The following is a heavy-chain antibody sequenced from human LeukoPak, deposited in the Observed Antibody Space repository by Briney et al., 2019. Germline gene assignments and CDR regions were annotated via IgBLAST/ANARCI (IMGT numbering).Heavy chain of an antibody. CDR1: GFTLSSSW. CDR3: ARGSFMITFGGVIVIGPARPGDAFDI. CDR2: IKQDGSEK. Sequence: GGSLRLSCAASGFTLSSSWMSGVRQAPGKGLEWVANIKQDGSEKYYVDSVKGRFAISRDNAKNSVYLQMNSLRAEDTAVYYCARGSFMITFGGVIVIGPARPGDAFDIWGQGTMVTVSS. D-gene: IGHD3-16*02. J-gene: IGHJ3*02. V-gene: IGHV3-7*01.